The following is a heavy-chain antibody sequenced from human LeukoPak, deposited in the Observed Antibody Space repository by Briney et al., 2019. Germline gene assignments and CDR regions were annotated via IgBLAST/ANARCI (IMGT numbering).Heavy chain of an antibody. CDR3: ARGPWFGELLY. J-gene: IGHJ4*02. Sequence: PGGSLRLSCAASGFTFSSHSMNWVRQAPGKGLEWVSYISSSSSTIYYADSVKGRFTISRDNAKNSLYLQMNSLRAEDTAVYYCARGPWFGELLYWGQGTLVTVSS. CDR1: GFTFSSHS. D-gene: IGHD3-10*01. V-gene: IGHV3-48*01. CDR2: ISSSSSTI.